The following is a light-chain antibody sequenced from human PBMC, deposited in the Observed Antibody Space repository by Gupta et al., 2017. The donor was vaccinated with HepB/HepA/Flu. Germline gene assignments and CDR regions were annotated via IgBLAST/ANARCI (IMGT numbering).Light chain of an antibody. V-gene: IGKV3-15*01. CDR2: GAS. J-gene: IGKJ1*01. CDR1: QSVSSN. CDR3: QQDNTWIT. Sequence: EIVMTQSPATLSVSPGERATLSCRASQSVSSNLAWYQQKPGQAPRLLIYGASPRATGIPARFSGSGSGXEFTLTXSGRQYEDFAVYYWQQDNTWITFGXGTKVEIK.